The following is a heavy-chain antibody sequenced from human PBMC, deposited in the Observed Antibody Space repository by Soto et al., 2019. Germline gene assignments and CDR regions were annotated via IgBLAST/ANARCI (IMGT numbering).Heavy chain of an antibody. D-gene: IGHD6-19*01. J-gene: IGHJ4*02. CDR2: ITSSSSFI. CDR1: GFTFSSYT. Sequence: GGSLRLSCAASGFTFSSYTMTWVRQAPGKGLEWVSSITSSSSFIYYADSVKARFTISRDDAKNSLYLQMNSLRAEDTAVYYCARFFSQWLVPVYWGQGTLVT. CDR3: ARFFSQWLVPVY. V-gene: IGHV3-21*01.